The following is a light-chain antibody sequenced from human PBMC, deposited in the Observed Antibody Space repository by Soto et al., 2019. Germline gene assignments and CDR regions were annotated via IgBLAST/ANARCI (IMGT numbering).Light chain of an antibody. CDR1: QNIRGNE. Sequence: EVXXTQSXGTLSLSPGERATLSCRASQNIRGNELAWYQQKPGQAPRLLIYRGSSRATGIPDRFSGRGSGTDFTLTISRLEPEDFAVYYCQDYGTSAPWTFGQGTKVEIK. CDR2: RGS. CDR3: QDYGTSAPWT. J-gene: IGKJ1*01. V-gene: IGKV3-20*01.